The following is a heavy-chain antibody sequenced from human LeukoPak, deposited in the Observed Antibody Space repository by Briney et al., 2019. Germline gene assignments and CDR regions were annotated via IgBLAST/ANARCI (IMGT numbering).Heavy chain of an antibody. CDR3: AGGGDSFDY. J-gene: IGHJ4*02. D-gene: IGHD2-21*02. CDR1: GGSFTDYF. CDR2: INDYTGDT. V-gene: IGHV4-34*01. Sequence: SETLSLTCTVFGGSFTDYFWTWIRHSPGKGLEWIGEINDYTGDTKYNPSLNSRVSISLEKSKNQFSLKLSSVTAADTAVYYCAGGGDSFDYWGQGTLVTVSS.